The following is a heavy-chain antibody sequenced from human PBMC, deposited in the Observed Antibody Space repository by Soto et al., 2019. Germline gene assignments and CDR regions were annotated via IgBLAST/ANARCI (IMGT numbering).Heavy chain of an antibody. V-gene: IGHV1-8*01. J-gene: IGHJ5*02. CDR3: ARGVKYGAYSRWFDP. Sequence: QVQLVQSGAEVKKPGASVKVSCKASGSTFTSYDINWVRQATGQGLEYLGWMNPNSGDTAYVQKFQGRLPMTWDTSITTAYMELSGLRSEDTALYFCARGVKYGAYSRWFDPWGQGTLVTVSS. CDR2: MNPNSGDT. D-gene: IGHD4-17*01. CDR1: GSTFTSYD.